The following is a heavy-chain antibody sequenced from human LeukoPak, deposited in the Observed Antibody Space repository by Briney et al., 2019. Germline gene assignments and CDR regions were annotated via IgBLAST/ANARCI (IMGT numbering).Heavy chain of an antibody. CDR3: AGHGPEQYYYYYGMDV. V-gene: IGHV4-39*01. Sequence: HSETLSLTCTVSGCSISSSNYYWGWIRQPPGKGLEWIGTIYYGGSTYYNPSLKSRVTISVDTSKNHFSLKLTSVTAADTAVYYCAGHGPEQYYYYYGMDVWGQGTTVTVSS. J-gene: IGHJ6*02. D-gene: IGHD1/OR15-1a*01. CDR2: IYYGGST. CDR1: GCSISSSNYY.